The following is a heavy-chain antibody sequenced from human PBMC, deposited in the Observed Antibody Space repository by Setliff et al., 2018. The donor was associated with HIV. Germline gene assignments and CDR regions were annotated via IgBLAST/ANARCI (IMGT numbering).Heavy chain of an antibody. CDR2: IIPLFGAA. Sequence: ASVKVSCKASGGTFSNYAISWVRQAPGQGLEWMGGIIPLFGAAKYAQKFQDRVTITADESKDTVEMELSSLTSEDTAVYYCARDDHYYDMGSILSDWFFDLWDRGTLVTVSS. CDR1: GGTFSNYA. V-gene: IGHV1-69*13. CDR3: ARDDHYYDMGSILSDWFFDL. J-gene: IGHJ2*01. D-gene: IGHD3-22*01.